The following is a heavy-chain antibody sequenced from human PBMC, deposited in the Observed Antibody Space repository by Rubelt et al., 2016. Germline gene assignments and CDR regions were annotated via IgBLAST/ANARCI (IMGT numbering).Heavy chain of an antibody. CDR3: AGDTLPAAISEAFDI. CDR1: GGSISSSSYY. D-gene: IGHD2-2*01. Sequence: QLQRQESGPGLVKPSETLSLTCTVSGGSISSSSYYWGWIRQPPGKGLEWFGSIYYSGSTYYNPSLKSRVTFTLDTAKNQFYRMLGSVTAADTAVYYCAGDTLPAAISEAFDIWGQGTMVTVSS. J-gene: IGHJ3*02. CDR2: IYYSGST. V-gene: IGHV4-39*02.